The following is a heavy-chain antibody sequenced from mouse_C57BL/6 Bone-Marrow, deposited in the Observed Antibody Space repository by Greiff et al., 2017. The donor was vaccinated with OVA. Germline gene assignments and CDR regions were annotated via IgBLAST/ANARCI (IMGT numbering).Heavy chain of an antibody. V-gene: IGHV1-4*01. CDR1: GYTFTSYT. CDR3: AAIWSKGY. Sequence: QVQLKESGADLARPGASVKMSCKASGYTFTSYTMHWVKQRPGQGLEWIGYINPSSGYTKYNQKFKDKATLTADKSSSTAYMQLSSLTSEDSAVYYCAAIWSKGYWGQGTTLTVSS. D-gene: IGHD1-1*02. CDR2: INPSSGYT. J-gene: IGHJ2*01.